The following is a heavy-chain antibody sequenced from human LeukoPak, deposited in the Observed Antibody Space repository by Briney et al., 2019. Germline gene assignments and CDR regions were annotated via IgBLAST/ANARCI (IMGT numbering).Heavy chain of an antibody. J-gene: IGHJ3*02. D-gene: IGHD3-16*02. V-gene: IGHV3-23*01. CDR1: GFTFSTYA. Sequence: GGSLRLSCAASGFTFSTYAMSWVRQAPGKGLEWVAAISGGIMINTYYTDSVKGRFTISRDNSKNTLYLRMNSLRDDDTAVYYCAKDPVVGAPHVFDIWGQGTMVTVSS. CDR3: AKDPVVGAPHVFDI. CDR2: ISGGIMINT.